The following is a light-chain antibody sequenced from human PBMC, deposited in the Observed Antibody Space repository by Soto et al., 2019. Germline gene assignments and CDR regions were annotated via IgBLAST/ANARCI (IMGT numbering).Light chain of an antibody. V-gene: IGKV3-20*01. J-gene: IGKJ3*01. Sequence: EIVLTQSPGTLSLSPGERATLSCRASQSVNRGYLAWYQQRPGQGPRLLIYGVSARATGIPDRFSGSGSGTEFTLTISRLEPEDFTVYYCQQYSSSFTFGPGTKVDLK. CDR3: QQYSSSFT. CDR2: GVS. CDR1: QSVNRGY.